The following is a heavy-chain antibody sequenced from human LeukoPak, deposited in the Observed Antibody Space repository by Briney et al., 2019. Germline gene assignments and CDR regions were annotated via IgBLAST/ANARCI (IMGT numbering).Heavy chain of an antibody. V-gene: IGHV3-21*01. D-gene: IGHD6-13*01. CDR3: ARETPSGIAAANGFDY. CDR2: ISSRSSYI. J-gene: IGHJ4*02. Sequence: PGGSLRLSCAASGFTFSSYSMNWVRQAPGKGLEGGSSISSRSSYIYYADSVKGRFTISRDNAKNSLYLQMNSLRAEDTAVYYCARETPSGIAAANGFDYWGQGTLVTVSS. CDR1: GFTFSSYS.